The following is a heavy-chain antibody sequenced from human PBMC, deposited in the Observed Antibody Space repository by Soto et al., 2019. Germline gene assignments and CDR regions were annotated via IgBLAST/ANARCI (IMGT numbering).Heavy chain of an antibody. CDR1: GYTFTSYA. D-gene: IGHD1-26*01. Sequence: ASVKVSCKASGYTFTSYAMNWVRQAPGQGLEWMGGINSNTGNPKYAQGFTGRFVFSLDTSVSTVYLQISSLKAEDTGVYDCAREGHTNSYYYMDVWGKGTTVTVSS. J-gene: IGHJ6*03. CDR2: INSNTGNP. CDR3: AREGHTNSYYYMDV. V-gene: IGHV7-4-1*02.